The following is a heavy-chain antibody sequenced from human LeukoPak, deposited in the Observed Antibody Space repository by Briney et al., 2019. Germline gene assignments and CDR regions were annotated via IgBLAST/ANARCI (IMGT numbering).Heavy chain of an antibody. D-gene: IGHD5-12*01. CDR2: IIPIFGTA. CDR1: GGTFSSYA. Sequence: ASVKVSCMASGGTFSSYAISWVRQAPGQGLEWMGGIIPIFGTANYAQKFQGRVTITADESTRTTYMDLSSLRSDDTAVYYCGGTGRGYSGYDTNYYYFYGMDVWGQGTTVTVSS. V-gene: IGHV1-69*13. CDR3: GGTGRGYSGYDTNYYYFYGMDV. J-gene: IGHJ6*02.